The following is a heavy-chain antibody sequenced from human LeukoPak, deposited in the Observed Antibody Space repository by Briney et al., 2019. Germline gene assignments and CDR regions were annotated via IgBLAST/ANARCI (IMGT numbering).Heavy chain of an antibody. Sequence: PGGSLRLSCAASGFTFISYDMNWVRQAPGKGLEWVSYISSSSSSLSYTDSVKGRFTISRDNAKNTLYLQMNSLRAEDTAVYYCASNWGYDAFDIWGQGTMVTVSS. J-gene: IGHJ3*02. CDR3: ASNWGYDAFDI. CDR1: GFTFISYD. D-gene: IGHD7-27*01. V-gene: IGHV3-48*04. CDR2: ISSSSSSL.